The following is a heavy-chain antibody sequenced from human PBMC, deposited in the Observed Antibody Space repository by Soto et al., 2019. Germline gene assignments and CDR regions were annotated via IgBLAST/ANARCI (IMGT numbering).Heavy chain of an antibody. CDR3: ARDQGAVVVADSQFDF. CDR2: ITVIGDTT. Sequence: EVRLLESGGGLVQPGGSLRLACAASGFTFSTYGMSWVRQAPGKGLEWVSGITVIGDTTYYADSVKGRFSISRDNSKNTGYLQMTRLRVEDTAVYFCARDQGAVVVADSQFDFWGQGTRVSVSS. CDR1: GFTFSTYG. V-gene: IGHV3-23*01. J-gene: IGHJ4*02. D-gene: IGHD2-15*01.